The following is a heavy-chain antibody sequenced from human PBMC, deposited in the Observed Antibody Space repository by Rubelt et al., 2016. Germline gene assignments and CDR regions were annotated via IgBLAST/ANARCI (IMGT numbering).Heavy chain of an antibody. CDR1: GFTFSSYA. CDR3: ATAMVRGVTLGY. D-gene: IGHD3-10*01. V-gene: IGHV3-23*04. CDR2: ISGSGGST. J-gene: IGHJ4*02. Sequence: EVQLVESGGGLVKPGGSLRLSCAASGFTFSSYAMSWVRQAPGKGLEWVSAISGSGGSTYYADSVKGRFTISRDNSKNTLYLQMNSLRAEDTAVYYCATAMVRGVTLGYWGQGTLVTVSS.